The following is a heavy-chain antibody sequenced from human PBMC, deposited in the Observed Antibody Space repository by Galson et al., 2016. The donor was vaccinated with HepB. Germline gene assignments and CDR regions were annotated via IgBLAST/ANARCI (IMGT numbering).Heavy chain of an antibody. CDR2: MTSSGYI. V-gene: IGHV3-69-1*01. CDR3: ARDSLLVFYGMDA. Sequence: SLRLSCAASGFIFSDYNMNWVRQAPGRGLEWVSSMTSSGYIPYADSVKGRFTISRDNAKNSLYLQMNSLRVEDTAVYYCARDSLLVFYGMDAWGQGTTVTVSS. J-gene: IGHJ6*02. D-gene: IGHD5/OR15-5a*01. CDR1: GFIFSDYN.